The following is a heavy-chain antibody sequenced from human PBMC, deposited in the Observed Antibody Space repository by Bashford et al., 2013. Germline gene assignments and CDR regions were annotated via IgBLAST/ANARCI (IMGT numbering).Heavy chain of an antibody. CDR3: ARVITGSFL. Sequence: VRQAPGKGLEWVSAISGSGGSTYYADSVKGRFTISRDNSKNTLYLQMNSLRAEDTAVYYCARVITGSFLWGQGTPVTVSS. V-gene: IGHV3-23*01. D-gene: IGHD1-20*01. CDR2: ISGSGGST. J-gene: IGHJ4*02.